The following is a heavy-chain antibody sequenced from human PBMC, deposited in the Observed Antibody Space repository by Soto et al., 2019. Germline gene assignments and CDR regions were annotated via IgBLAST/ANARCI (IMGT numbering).Heavy chain of an antibody. V-gene: IGHV3-30-3*01. CDR3: ARGNLDV. CDR1: GFTFNLFT. CDR2: VSHVDDNK. Sequence: QVQVVESGGGVVRPGTSLRLSCAASGFTFNLFTFHWVRQAPGGGLEWVTAVSHVDDNKFYADSVKGRFTISRDNSKNTLYLQMDNLRTEDTALYYCARGNLDVWGQGTTVTVSS. D-gene: IGHD1-1*01. J-gene: IGHJ6*02.